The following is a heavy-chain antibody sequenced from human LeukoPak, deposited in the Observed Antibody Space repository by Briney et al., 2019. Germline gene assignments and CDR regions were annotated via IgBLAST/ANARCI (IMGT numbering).Heavy chain of an antibody. J-gene: IGHJ4*02. CDR1: GYSFTSYW. Sequence: GESLKISCKTSGYSFTSYWIGWVRQMPGKGLEWMGIIYPGDSDTTYSPSFQGQVTISADKSITTAYLQWSSLKASDTAMYYCARPRHRGYYDSSGYYSPYYFDYWGQGTLVIVSS. V-gene: IGHV5-51*01. CDR2: IYPGDSDT. D-gene: IGHD3-22*01. CDR3: ARPRHRGYYDSSGYYSPYYFDY.